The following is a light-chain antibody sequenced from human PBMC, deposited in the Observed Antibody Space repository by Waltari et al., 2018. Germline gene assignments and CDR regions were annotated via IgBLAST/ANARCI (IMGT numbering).Light chain of an antibody. CDR3: ATWDDSLNAWI. J-gene: IGLJ2*01. CDR1: SSNLGRNS. V-gene: IGLV1-44*01. CDR2: RSD. Sequence: QSLLTQPPSISGAPGQRVTISCSGGSSNLGRNSVNWYAKVPGTTPKLLMYRSDQRPSGVSDRFSGSKSGTSASLAITGLLSADEADYICATWDDSLNAWIFGGGTRLTVL.